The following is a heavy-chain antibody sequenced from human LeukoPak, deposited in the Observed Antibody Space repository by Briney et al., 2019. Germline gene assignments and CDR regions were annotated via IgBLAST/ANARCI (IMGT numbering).Heavy chain of an antibody. CDR2: ISSGGGT. V-gene: IGHV3-53*01. J-gene: IGHJ4*02. Sequence: PGGSLRLSCAASGFTVSSKYINWVRQAPGTGLEWVSVISSGGGTYFGDSVKGRFTISRDISKNTVYLRMKDLRAEDTAVYYCARRYFDYWGQGTLVTVSS. CDR3: ARRYFDY. CDR1: GFTVSSKY.